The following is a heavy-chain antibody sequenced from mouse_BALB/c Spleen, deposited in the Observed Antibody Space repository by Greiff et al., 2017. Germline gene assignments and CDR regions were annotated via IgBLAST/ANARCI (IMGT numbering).Heavy chain of an antibody. CDR2: IWAGGST. CDR1: GFSLTSYG. V-gene: IGHV2-9*02. D-gene: IGHD1-1*01. Sequence: VKLMESGPGLVAPSQSLSITCTVSGFSLTSYGVHWVRQPPGKGLEWLGVIWAGGSTNYYSALMSRLSISKDNSTSQVFLKMNSLQTDDTAMYYCARAPIKGYAMDYWGQGTSVTVSS. J-gene: IGHJ4*01. CDR3: ARAPIKGYAMDY.